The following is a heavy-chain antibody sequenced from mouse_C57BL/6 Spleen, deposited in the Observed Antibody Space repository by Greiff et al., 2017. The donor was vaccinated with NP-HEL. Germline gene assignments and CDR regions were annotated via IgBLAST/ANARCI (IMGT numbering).Heavy chain of an antibody. V-gene: IGHV1-54*01. Sequence: QVQLQQSGAELVRPGTSVKVPCKASGYAFTNYLIEWVKQRPGQGLEWIGVINPGSGGTNYNEKFKGKATLTADKSSSTAYMQLSSLTSEDSAVYFCARLATVGAMDYWGQGTSVTVSS. CDR3: ARLATVGAMDY. J-gene: IGHJ4*01. CDR2: INPGSGGT. D-gene: IGHD1-1*01. CDR1: GYAFTNYL.